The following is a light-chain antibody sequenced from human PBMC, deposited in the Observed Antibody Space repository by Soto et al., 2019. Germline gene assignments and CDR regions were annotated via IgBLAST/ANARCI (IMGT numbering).Light chain of an antibody. CDR2: AAS. J-gene: IGKJ1*01. CDR1: QTISSW. CDR3: QQSYSTPPWT. V-gene: IGKV1-39*01. Sequence: DIQMTQSPSTLSASVGDRGTITCRASQTISSWLALYQQKPGKAPKLLIYAASNLQSGVPSRFSGSGSGTDFTLTISSLQPEDFATYFCQQSYSTPPWTFGQGTKVDIK.